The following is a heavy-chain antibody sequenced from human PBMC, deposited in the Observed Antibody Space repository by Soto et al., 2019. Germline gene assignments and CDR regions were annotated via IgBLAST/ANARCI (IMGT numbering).Heavy chain of an antibody. V-gene: IGHV1-18*01. D-gene: IGHD2-2*01. J-gene: IGHJ4*02. CDR1: GYTVTSCD. Sequence: VQLVPSEAEVKKPGASVKVSCKASGYTVTSCDISWVRQAPGQGVEWMGWSSAYNGNTNDAQKLQGRATMTTDTTTSTAYMKLRSRRSDDTAVYYCTRDEYGEPGYWGQGTVVTVSS. CDR2: SSAYNGNT. CDR3: TRDEYGEPGY.